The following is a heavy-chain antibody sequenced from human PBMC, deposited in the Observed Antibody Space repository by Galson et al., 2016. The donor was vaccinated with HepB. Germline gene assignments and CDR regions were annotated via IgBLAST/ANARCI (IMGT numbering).Heavy chain of an antibody. J-gene: IGHJ4*02. CDR2: ISSNAGST. CDR3: AAAPYCSATSCPPDY. D-gene: IGHD2-2*01. V-gene: IGHV3-64D*06. CDR1: GFTFSNYA. Sequence: SLRLSCAASGFTFSNYAMYWVRQAPGKGLEYVSGISSNAGSTYYADSVKGRFTISRDNSKNTLFLQMSSLRAEDTAVYYCAAAPYCSATSCPPDYWGQGTLVTVSS.